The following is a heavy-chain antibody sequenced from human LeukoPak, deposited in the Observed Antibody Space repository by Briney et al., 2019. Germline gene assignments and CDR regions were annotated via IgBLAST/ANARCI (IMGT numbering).Heavy chain of an antibody. CDR3: ARVYYDSSGQLDY. CDR1: GGSISSSNW. Sequence: SGTLSLTCAVSGGSISSSNWWSWVRQPPGKGLEWIGEIYHSGSTNYDPSLKSRVTISVDKSKNQFSLKLSSVTAADTAVYYCARVYYDSSGQLDYWGQGTLVTVSS. V-gene: IGHV4-4*02. J-gene: IGHJ4*02. CDR2: IYHSGST. D-gene: IGHD3-22*01.